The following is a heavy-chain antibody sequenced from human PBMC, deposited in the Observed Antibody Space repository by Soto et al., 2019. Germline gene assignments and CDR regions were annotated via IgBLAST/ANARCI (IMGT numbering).Heavy chain of an antibody. D-gene: IGHD1-26*01. CDR1: GFTFDDYG. Sequence: EVQLVESGGGVVRPGGSLRLSCVASGFTFDDYGMGWVRQAPGKGLEWVSGVNWNGGSTDYADSVKGRFTISRDNAKNSLYLQMNSLRDEDTALYYCARVYSGSYLPHGIFDYWGQGTLVTVSS. CDR2: VNWNGGST. J-gene: IGHJ4*02. CDR3: ARVYSGSYLPHGIFDY. V-gene: IGHV3-20*04.